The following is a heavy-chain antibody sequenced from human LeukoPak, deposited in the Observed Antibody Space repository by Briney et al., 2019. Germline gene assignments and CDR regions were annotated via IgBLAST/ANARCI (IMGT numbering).Heavy chain of an antibody. CDR3: ARDFSSGCVDY. CDR1: GFTFSAYG. V-gene: IGHV3-33*01. CDR2: IRHDGSNT. Sequence: PGGSLRLSCAASGFTFSAYGIHWVRQAPGRGLEWVAIIRHDGSNTYYADSVKGRFTISRDNSKNTLYLQMNSLRAEDTAVYYCARDFSSGCVDYWGQGTLVTVSS. J-gene: IGHJ4*02. D-gene: IGHD6-19*01.